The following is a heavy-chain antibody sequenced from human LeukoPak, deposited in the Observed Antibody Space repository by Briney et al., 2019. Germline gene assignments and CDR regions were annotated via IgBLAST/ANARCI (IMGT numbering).Heavy chain of an antibody. CDR3: ARDAVVVPAANYYYYYYMDV. CDR1: SHSISSYY. J-gene: IGHJ6*03. V-gene: IGHV4-59*01. Sequence: SETLSLTCTFSSHSISSYYWSWIRQPPGKGLEWIGDIYYSGSTNYNPSLKSRVTISVDTSKNQFSLKLSSVTAADTAVYYCARDAVVVPAANYYYYYYMDVWGKGTTVTVSS. CDR2: IYYSGST. D-gene: IGHD2-2*01.